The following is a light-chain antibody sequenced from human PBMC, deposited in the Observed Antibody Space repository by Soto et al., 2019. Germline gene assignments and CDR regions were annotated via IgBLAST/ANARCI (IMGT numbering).Light chain of an antibody. Sequence: QSVLTQPPSASGTPGQRVTISSSGSNFNIGNNYVYCCQQVPGTAPKLLIYTNNQRPSGVPDRFSGSKSGTSVSLAISGLRSQDEPDYYCQSLSGSHFVFGTGTKVTVL. CDR1: NFNIGNNY. CDR3: QSLSGSHFV. V-gene: IGLV1-47*01. CDR2: TNN. J-gene: IGLJ1*01.